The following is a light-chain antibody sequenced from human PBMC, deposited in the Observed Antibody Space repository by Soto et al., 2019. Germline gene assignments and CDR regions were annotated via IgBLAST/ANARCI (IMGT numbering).Light chain of an antibody. J-gene: IGKJ3*01. V-gene: IGKV3-15*01. Sequence: EIVMTQSPATLSVSPGERATLSCRASQSVSSNLAWYQQKPGQAPRLLIYGASTRATGIPARFSGSGSGTDFALTISRLETDDSAVYYCQQYGVSPFTFGPGTKVDIK. CDR3: QQYGVSPFT. CDR1: QSVSSN. CDR2: GAS.